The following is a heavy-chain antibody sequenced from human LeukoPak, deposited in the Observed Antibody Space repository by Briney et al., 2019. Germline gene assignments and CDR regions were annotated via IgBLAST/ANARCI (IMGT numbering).Heavy chain of an antibody. V-gene: IGHV3-23*01. Sequence: PGGSLRLSCAASGFIFSNYAMSWVRQAPGKGLEWVSGINNSGDRRFYADFVKGRFTISRDNSKNTLYLQMNSLRAEGTAVYYCARGWYNFDYWGQGTRVTVSS. D-gene: IGHD6-19*01. J-gene: IGHJ4*02. CDR1: GFIFSNYA. CDR3: ARGWYNFDY. CDR2: INNSGDRR.